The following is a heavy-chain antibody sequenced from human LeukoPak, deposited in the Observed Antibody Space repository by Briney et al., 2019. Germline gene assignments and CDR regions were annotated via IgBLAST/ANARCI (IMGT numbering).Heavy chain of an antibody. J-gene: IGHJ5*02. CDR2: INPNSGGT. V-gene: IGHV1-2*02. CDR3: ARDYYDSSGYSRFDP. D-gene: IGHD3-22*01. Sequence: ASVKVSCKASEYTFSVYHIHWVRQAPGQGLEWMGWINPNSGGTDYAQKFQGRVTMTRDTSISTAYMEVSRLRSDDTAVYYCARDYYDSSGYSRFDPWGQGTLVTVSS. CDR1: EYTFSVYH.